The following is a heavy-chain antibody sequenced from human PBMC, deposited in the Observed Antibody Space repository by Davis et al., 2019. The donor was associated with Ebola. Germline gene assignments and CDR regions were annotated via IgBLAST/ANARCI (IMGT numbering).Heavy chain of an antibody. J-gene: IGHJ4*02. CDR3: AREAGPRGFDC. V-gene: IGHV3-11*06. CDR1: GFTFSDHY. CDR2: ITNSGSFT. Sequence: PGGSLRLSCAASGFTFSDHYMSWIRQAPGKGREWVSYITNSGSFTNDADSVKGRFTISRDNSKNSLYLQMNSLRAEDTAVYYCAREAGPRGFDCWGQGTLVTVSS. D-gene: IGHD3-16*01.